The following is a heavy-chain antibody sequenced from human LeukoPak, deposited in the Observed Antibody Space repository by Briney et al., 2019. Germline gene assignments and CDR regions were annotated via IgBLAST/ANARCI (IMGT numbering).Heavy chain of an antibody. CDR1: GGSFSGYY. J-gene: IGHJ6*02. Sequence: SETLSLTCAVYGGSFSGYYWSWIRQPPGKGLEWIGEINHSGSTNYNPSLKSRVTISVDTSKNQFSLKLSSVTAADTAVYYCARESREYYYDSSGYYFYGMDVWGQGTTVTVSS. CDR3: ARESREYYYDSSGYYFYGMDV. D-gene: IGHD3-22*01. V-gene: IGHV4-34*01. CDR2: INHSGST.